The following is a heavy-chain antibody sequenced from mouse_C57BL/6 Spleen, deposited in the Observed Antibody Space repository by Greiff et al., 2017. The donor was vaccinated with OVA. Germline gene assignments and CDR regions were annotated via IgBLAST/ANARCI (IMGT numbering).Heavy chain of an antibody. V-gene: IGHV5-17*01. D-gene: IGHD3-2*02. CDR1: GFTFSDYG. CDR2: ISSGSSTI. Sequence: EVKLMESGGGLVKPGGSLKLSCAASGFTFSDYGMHWVRQAPEKGLEWVAYISSGSSTIYYADTVKGRFTISRDNAKNTLFLQMTSLRSEDTAMYYCARGADSSGYPYYAMDYWGQGTSVTVSS. CDR3: ARGADSSGYPYYAMDY. J-gene: IGHJ4*01.